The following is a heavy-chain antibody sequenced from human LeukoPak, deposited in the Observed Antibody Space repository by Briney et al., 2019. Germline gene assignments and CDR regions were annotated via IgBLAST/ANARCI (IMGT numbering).Heavy chain of an antibody. CDR1: GITFITSA. Sequence: PGGSLRLSCAASGITFITSAMSWVRQAPGKVLEWVAGISDSGDRTNYADSVKGRFTISRDNPKNTLYLQMNSLRAEDTAVYFCAKRGVVIRVILIGFHKEAYYFDSWGQGALVTVSS. CDR2: ISDSGDRT. J-gene: IGHJ4*02. V-gene: IGHV3-23*01. D-gene: IGHD3-9*01. CDR3: AKRGVVIRVILIGFHKEAYYFDS.